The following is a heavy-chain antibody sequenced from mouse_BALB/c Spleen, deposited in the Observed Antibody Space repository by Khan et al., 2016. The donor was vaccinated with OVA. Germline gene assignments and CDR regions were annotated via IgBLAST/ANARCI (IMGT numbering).Heavy chain of an antibody. Sequence: QVQLQQSGAELAKPGASVKMSCKASGYTFINYWILWIKQRPGQGLEWIGYINPSTGYTEYNQNFKDKATLTADISSSTAYIPLSSLTSEDSAVFYCARRGLRWDFDYWGQGTTLTVSS. J-gene: IGHJ2*01. D-gene: IGHD1-1*01. CDR1: GYTFINYW. V-gene: IGHV1-7*01. CDR3: ARRGLRWDFDY. CDR2: INPSTGYT.